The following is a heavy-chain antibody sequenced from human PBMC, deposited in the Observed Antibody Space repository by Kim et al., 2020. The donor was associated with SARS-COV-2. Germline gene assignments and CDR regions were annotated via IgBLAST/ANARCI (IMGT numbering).Heavy chain of an antibody. CDR2: IYYSGST. CDR3: ASNPRTHYDFWSGYYTTGTYYFDY. CDR1: GGSISSSSYY. D-gene: IGHD3-3*01. J-gene: IGHJ4*02. Sequence: SETLSLTCTVSGGSISSSSYYWGWIRQPPGKGLEWIGSIYYSGSTYYNPSLKSRVTISVDTPKNQFSLKLSSVTAADTAVYYCASNPRTHYDFWSGYYTTGTYYFDYWGQGTLVTVSS. V-gene: IGHV4-39*01.